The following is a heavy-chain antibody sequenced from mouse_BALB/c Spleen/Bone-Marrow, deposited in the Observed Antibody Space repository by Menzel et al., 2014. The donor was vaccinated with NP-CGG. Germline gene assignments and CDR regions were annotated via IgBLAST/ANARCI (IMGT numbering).Heavy chain of an antibody. CDR3: ARWGYGSTYYYAMDY. CDR1: GYTFTSNW. CDR2: IDPYDSET. D-gene: IGHD1-1*01. J-gene: IGHJ4*01. Sequence: QVQLQQSGAELVRPGASVKLSCKASGYTFTSNWMNWVKQRPEQGLEWIGRIDPYDSETHYNQKFKDKAILTVDKSSSTAYMQLNSLTSEDSAVCYCARWGYGSTYYYAMDYWGQGTSVTVSS. V-gene: IGHV1-52*01.